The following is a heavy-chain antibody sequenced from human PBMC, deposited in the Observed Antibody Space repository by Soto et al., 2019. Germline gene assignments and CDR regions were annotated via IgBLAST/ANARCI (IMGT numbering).Heavy chain of an antibody. V-gene: IGHV1-3*01. D-gene: IGHD2-2*02. CDR2: INAGNGNT. CDR1: GYTFTSYA. CDR3: ARGRSILAFKYYFDY. J-gene: IGHJ4*02. Sequence: GASVKVSCKASGYTFTSYAMHWVRQAPGQRLEWMGWINAGNGNTKYSQKFQGRVTITRDTSASTAYMELSSLRSEDTAVYYCARGRSILAFKYYFDYWGQGTLVTVSS.